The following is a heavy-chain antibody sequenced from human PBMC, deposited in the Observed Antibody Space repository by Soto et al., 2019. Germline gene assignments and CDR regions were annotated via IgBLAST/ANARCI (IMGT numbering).Heavy chain of an antibody. CDR2: GHHSGST. CDR3: ARGCNFFFQAEDGIRDL. V-gene: IGHV4-34*01. D-gene: IGHD3-3*01. J-gene: IGHJ2*01. Sequence: QPSGKGLEWIGEGHHSGSTNYNPSLKGRVTISVDTSKNQFSLRLSSVTAADTAVFYCARGCNFFFQAEDGIRDL.